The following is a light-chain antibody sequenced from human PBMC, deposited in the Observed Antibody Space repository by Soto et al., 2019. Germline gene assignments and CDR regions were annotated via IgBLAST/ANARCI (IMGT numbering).Light chain of an antibody. CDR3: QQYYTYST. V-gene: IGKV1-5*01. CDR1: QTISSW. CDR2: DAS. J-gene: IGKJ1*01. Sequence: DIQMTQSPSTLPASVGDRVTITCRASQTISSWLAWYQQKPGKAPDLLIYDASRLAGGVPSRFSGSESGTEFTLTIGSLQPDVFATYFCQQYYTYSTFGQGTKVEVK.